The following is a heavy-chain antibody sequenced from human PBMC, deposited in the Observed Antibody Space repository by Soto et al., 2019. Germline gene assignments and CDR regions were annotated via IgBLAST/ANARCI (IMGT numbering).Heavy chain of an antibody. Sequence: GASVKVSCKASGGTFSSCAISWVLEAPGQGLEWVGGIIPIFGTANYAQKFQGRVTITADESTSTAYMELSSLRSEDTAVYYCASPKFRFWQQLDPWGQGTLVTVSS. D-gene: IGHD3-3*01. J-gene: IGHJ5*02. V-gene: IGHV1-69*13. CDR3: ASPKFRFWQQLDP. CDR2: IIPIFGTA. CDR1: GGTFSSCA.